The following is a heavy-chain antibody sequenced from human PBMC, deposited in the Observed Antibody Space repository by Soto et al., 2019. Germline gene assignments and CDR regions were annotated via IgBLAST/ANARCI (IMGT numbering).Heavy chain of an antibody. Sequence: QVQLEESGGGLVKPGGSQRLSCAASGFTFSDVYMSWIREAPNKGLEYISYISSSGTSANYADSVKGRFTISRDNAKNSLYLQMNSLRAEDTAVYYCARDRGAVTGQYFDYWGQGALVTVSS. J-gene: IGHJ4*02. CDR3: ARDRGAVTGQYFDY. CDR2: ISSSGTSA. CDR1: GFTFSDVY. D-gene: IGHD6-19*01. V-gene: IGHV3-11*05.